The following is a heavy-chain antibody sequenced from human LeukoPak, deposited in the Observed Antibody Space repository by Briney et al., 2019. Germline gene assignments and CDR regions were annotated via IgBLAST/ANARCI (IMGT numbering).Heavy chain of an antibody. CDR3: ARDEDCSSTSCYSNWFDP. Sequence: PGGSLRLSCAASGFTFSSYAMHWVRQAPGKGVEGVAVISYDGSNKYYADSVKGRFTISRDNSKNTLYLQMNSLRAEDTAVYYCARDEDCSSTSCYSNWFDPWGQGTLVTVSS. CDR2: ISYDGSNK. J-gene: IGHJ5*02. CDR1: GFTFSSYA. V-gene: IGHV3-30-3*01. D-gene: IGHD2-2*01.